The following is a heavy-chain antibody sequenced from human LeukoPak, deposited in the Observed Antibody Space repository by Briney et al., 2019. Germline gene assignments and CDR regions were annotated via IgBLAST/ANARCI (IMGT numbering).Heavy chain of an antibody. CDR3: ARVGGVSEQHPTDY. CDR2: ISAYNGNT. V-gene: IGHV1-18*01. Sequence: ASVKVSCKASGYTFTSYGISWVRQAPGQGLEWVGWISAYNGNTNYAQELQGRVTMTTDTSTSTAYMELRSLRSDDTAVYYCARVGGVSEQHPTDYWGQGTLVTVSS. D-gene: IGHD6-13*01. CDR1: GYTFTSYG. J-gene: IGHJ4*02.